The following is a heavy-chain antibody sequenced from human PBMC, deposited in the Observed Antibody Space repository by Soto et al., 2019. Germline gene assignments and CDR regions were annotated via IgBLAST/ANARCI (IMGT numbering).Heavy chain of an antibody. Sequence: PGGSLRLSCAASGFTFSSYEMNWVRQAPGKGLEWVSYISSSGSTIYYADSVKGRFTISRDNAKNSLYLQMNSLRAEDTAVYYCARYCSSASCYAGSAEYFHSWGQGTQVTVSS. CDR2: ISSSGSTI. J-gene: IGHJ1*01. CDR1: GFTFSSYE. CDR3: ARYCSSASCYAGSAEYFHS. V-gene: IGHV3-48*03. D-gene: IGHD2-2*01.